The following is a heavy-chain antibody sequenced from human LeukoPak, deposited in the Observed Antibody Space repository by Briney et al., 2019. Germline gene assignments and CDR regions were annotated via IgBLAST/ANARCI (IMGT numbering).Heavy chain of an antibody. CDR3: ASAKFPEDY. V-gene: IGHV4-59*01. J-gene: IGHJ4*02. CDR1: GGSISSYY. Sequence: SETLSLTCTVSGGSISSYYWSWIRQPPGKGLEWIGYIYYSGSTNYNPSLKSRVTISVDTSKNQFSLKLSSVTAADTAVYYCASAKFPEDYWGQGTLATVSS. CDR2: IYYSGST.